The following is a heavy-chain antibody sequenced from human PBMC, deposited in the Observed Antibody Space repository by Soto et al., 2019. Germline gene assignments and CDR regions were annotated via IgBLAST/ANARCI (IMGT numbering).Heavy chain of an antibody. V-gene: IGHV3-74*03. D-gene: IGHD3-9*01. CDR2: IKPGGSRT. J-gene: IGHJ4*02. CDR3: ARDGDWSYDS. Sequence: QPGGSLRLSCAACGFTFSSYWMHWVRQAPWEGLVWVSYIKPGGSRTKDADSVKGRFTISRDNARNTLYLRMNSLRAEDTAVYYCARDGDWSYDSWGRGTLVAVSS. CDR1: GFTFSSYW.